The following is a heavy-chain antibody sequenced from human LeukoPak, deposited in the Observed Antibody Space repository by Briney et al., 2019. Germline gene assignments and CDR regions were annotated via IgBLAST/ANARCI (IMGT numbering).Heavy chain of an antibody. Sequence: SGGSLRLSCAASGFTFSSYVMHWVRQAPGKGLEWVAIISYDGSNEYYADSVKGRFTISRDNAKNSLYLQMNSLRAEDTAVYYCARDRGFAARGPYYMDVWGKGTTVTVSS. V-gene: IGHV3-30*04. CDR2: ISYDGSNE. D-gene: IGHD6-6*01. CDR3: ARDRGFAARGPYYMDV. CDR1: GFTFSSYV. J-gene: IGHJ6*03.